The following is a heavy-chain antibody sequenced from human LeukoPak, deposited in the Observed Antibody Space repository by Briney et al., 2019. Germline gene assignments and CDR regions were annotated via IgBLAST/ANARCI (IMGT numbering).Heavy chain of an antibody. J-gene: IGHJ6*03. V-gene: IGHV4-61*02. CDR1: GGSISSGSYY. CDR2: IYTSGST. CDR3: ARSEGYYYYMDV. Sequence: KPSQTLSLTCTVSGGSISSGSYYWSWIRQPAGKGLEWIGRIYTSGSTNYNPSLKSRVTISVDTSKNQFSLKLSSVTAADTAVYYCARSEGYYYYMDVWGKGTTVTVSS.